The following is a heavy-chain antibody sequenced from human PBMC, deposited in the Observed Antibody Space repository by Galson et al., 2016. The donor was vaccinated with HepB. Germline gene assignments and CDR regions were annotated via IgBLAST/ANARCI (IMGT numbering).Heavy chain of an antibody. CDR2: ISYDGSNK. J-gene: IGHJ4*02. Sequence: SLRLSCAASGFIFSSYAMHWARQAPGKGLEWVAIISYDGSNKYYADSVKGRFAISRDNSKNTLYLQMNSLRAEDTAVNYCARDQRHLGGWYSSSWGDYWGQGTLVTVSS. CDR3: ARDQRHLGGWYSSSWGDY. V-gene: IGHV3-30*09. CDR1: GFIFSSYA. D-gene: IGHD6-13*01.